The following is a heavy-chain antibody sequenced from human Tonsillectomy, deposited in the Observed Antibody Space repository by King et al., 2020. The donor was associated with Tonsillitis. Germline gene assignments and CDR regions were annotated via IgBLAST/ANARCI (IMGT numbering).Heavy chain of an antibody. V-gene: IGHV3-7*03. Sequence: VQLVESGGGLVQPGGSLRLSCAVSGLTFSSYWMSWVRQAPGKGLEWVANINQNGGEKYYVDSVKGRFTISRDNAKNSLYLQMNSLRADDTAGYYCAIDGNLGGKYWGPGNLVTLSS. J-gene: IGHJ4*01. D-gene: IGHD4-23*01. CDR3: AIDGNLGGKY. CDR1: GLTFSSYW. CDR2: INQNGGEK.